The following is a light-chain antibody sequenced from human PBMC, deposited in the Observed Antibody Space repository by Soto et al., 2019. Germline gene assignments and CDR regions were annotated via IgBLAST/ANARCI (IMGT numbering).Light chain of an antibody. J-gene: IGLJ2*01. V-gene: IGLV2-14*03. CDR1: SSDVGDYNS. CDR2: DVS. CDR3: TSYTISSTPVA. Sequence: QSALTQPASVSGSPGQSITISCTGISSDVGDYNSVSWYQQHPGKAPKLVIYDVSNRPSGVSDRFSGSKSANTASLSISGLQAEDEADYYCTSYTISSTPVAFGGGTKLTVL.